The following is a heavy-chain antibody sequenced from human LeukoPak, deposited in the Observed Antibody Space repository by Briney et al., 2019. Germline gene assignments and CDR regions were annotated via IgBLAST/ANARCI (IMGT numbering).Heavy chain of an antibody. J-gene: IGHJ4*02. CDR2: IYTSGST. D-gene: IGHD1-26*01. Sequence: SETLSLTCAVYGGSFSGYFWSWIRQPAGKGLEWIGRIYTSGSTNYNPSLKSRVTMSVDTSKNQFSLKLSSVTAADTAVYYCARDSKWELLGGDYWGQGTLVTVSS. CDR3: ARDSKWELLGGDY. CDR1: GGSFSGYF. V-gene: IGHV4-4*07.